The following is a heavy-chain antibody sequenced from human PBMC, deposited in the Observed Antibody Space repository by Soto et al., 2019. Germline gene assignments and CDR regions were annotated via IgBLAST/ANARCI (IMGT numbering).Heavy chain of an antibody. D-gene: IGHD3-10*01. V-gene: IGHV3-7*01. CDR1: GFTFSNYW. Sequence: EVQLVESGGGLVQPGGSLRLSCVDSGFTFSNYWMSWVRQAPGKGLEWVANIKQDGREKYYVDSVKGLFTISRDNAKNSLYLQMHNLREDDTAVYYCARDRGAEYGMDVWSQGTTVTVSS. CDR2: IKQDGREK. CDR3: ARDRGAEYGMDV. J-gene: IGHJ6*02.